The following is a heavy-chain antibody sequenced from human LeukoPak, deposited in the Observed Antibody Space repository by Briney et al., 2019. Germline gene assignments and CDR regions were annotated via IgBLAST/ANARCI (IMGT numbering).Heavy chain of an antibody. J-gene: IGHJ4*02. CDR3: ARESYGFGPFDY. CDR2: TYYSGST. CDR1: GGSISSSSYC. D-gene: IGHD4-17*01. V-gene: IGHV4-39*07. Sequence: PSETLSLTCTVSGGSISSSSYCWGWIRRPPGKGLEWIGSTYYSGSTYYNPSLKSRVTISVATSQNQFSLRLSSVTAADTAVYYCARESYGFGPFDYWGQGTLVTVSS.